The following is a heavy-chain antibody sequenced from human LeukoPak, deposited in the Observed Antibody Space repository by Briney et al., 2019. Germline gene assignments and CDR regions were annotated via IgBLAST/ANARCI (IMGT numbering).Heavy chain of an antibody. D-gene: IGHD5-18*01. Sequence: PGGSLRHSCAASGFTFSSYAMSWVRQAPGKGLEWVSAISGSGGSTYYADSVKGRFTISRDNSKNTLYLQMNSLRAEDTAVYYCAKDLRIQLWVFDYWGQGTLLSVSS. CDR3: AKDLRIQLWVFDY. CDR2: ISGSGGST. CDR1: GFTFSSYA. J-gene: IGHJ4*02. V-gene: IGHV3-23*01.